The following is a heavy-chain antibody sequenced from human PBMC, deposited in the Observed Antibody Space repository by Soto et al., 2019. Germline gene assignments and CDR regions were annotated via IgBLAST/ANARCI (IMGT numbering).Heavy chain of an antibody. Sequence: ASVKVSCKVSGYTLTELSMHWVRQAPGIGLEWMGGFDPEDGETIYAQKFQGRVTMTEDTSTDTAYMELSSLRSEDTAVYYCATDRVFSGGYAYDGLFDYWGQGTLVTVSS. V-gene: IGHV1-24*01. CDR3: ATDRVFSGGYAYDGLFDY. CDR2: FDPEDGET. CDR1: GYTLTELS. D-gene: IGHD1-26*01. J-gene: IGHJ4*02.